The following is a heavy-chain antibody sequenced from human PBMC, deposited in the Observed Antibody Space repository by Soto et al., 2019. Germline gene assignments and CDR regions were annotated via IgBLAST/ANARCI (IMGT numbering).Heavy chain of an antibody. Sequence: QVQLQESGPGLVKPSQTLSLTCTVSGGSISGVGYYWSWIRQHPGKGLEWIGYIYYSGRPYHNPSLQSRVTLSVDTSKNQFALKLSAVTAADTAVYYGARRRESGGNFVFDYWGQGTLVTVSS. J-gene: IGHJ4*02. D-gene: IGHD2-21*02. V-gene: IGHV4-31*03. CDR3: ARRRESGGNFVFDY. CDR1: GGSISGVGYY. CDR2: IYYSGRP.